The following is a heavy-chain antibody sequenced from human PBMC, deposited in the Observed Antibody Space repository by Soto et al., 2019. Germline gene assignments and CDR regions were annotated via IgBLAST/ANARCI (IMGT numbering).Heavy chain of an antibody. Sequence: GGSLRLSCAASGFTFSSYSMNWVRQAPGKGLEWVSSISSSSYIYYADSVKGRFTISRDNAKNSLYLQMNSLRAEDTAVYYCAIQTYYYDSSGYSPLDYWGQGTLVTVSS. CDR2: ISSSSYI. D-gene: IGHD3-22*01. CDR3: AIQTYYYDSSGYSPLDY. CDR1: GFTFSSYS. J-gene: IGHJ4*02. V-gene: IGHV3-21*01.